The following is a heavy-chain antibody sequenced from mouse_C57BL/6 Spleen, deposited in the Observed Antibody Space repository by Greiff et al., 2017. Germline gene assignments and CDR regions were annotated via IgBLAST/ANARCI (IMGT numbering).Heavy chain of an antibody. D-gene: IGHD1-1*01. CDR2: ISDGGSYT. V-gene: IGHV5-4*01. Sequence: EVNLVESGGGLVKPGGSLKLSCAASGFTFSSYAMSWVRQTPEKRLEWVATISDGGSYTYYPDNVKGRVTLSRDNAKNNLYLQMSHLKSEDTAMYYCSRDSRGDYFDYWGQGTTLTVSS. CDR1: GFTFSSYA. CDR3: SRDSRGDYFDY. J-gene: IGHJ2*01.